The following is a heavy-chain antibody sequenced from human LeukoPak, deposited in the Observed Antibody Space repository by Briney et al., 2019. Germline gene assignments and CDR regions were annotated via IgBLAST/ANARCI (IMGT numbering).Heavy chain of an antibody. CDR1: GGTFSSYA. V-gene: IGHV1-69*04. CDR3: ARDLCGYSGYDEGALDY. Sequence: ASVKVSCKASGGTFSSYAISWVRQAPGQGLEWMGRIIPILGIANYAQKFQGRVTITADKSTSTAYMELSSLRSEDTAVYYCARDLCGYSGYDEGALDYWGQGTLVTVSS. D-gene: IGHD5-12*01. CDR2: IIPILGIA. J-gene: IGHJ4*02.